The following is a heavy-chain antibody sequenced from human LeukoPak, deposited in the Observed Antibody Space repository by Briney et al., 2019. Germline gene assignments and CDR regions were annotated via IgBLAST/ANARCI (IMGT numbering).Heavy chain of an antibody. Sequence: PSETLSLTCTVSGGSISSYYWSWIRQPPGKGLEWIGYIYYSGSTNYNPSLKSRVTISVDTSKNQFSLKLSSVIAADTAMYYCARGFWSGYYYWDYWGQGTLVTVSS. J-gene: IGHJ4*02. CDR3: ARGFWSGYYYWDY. V-gene: IGHV4-59*01. D-gene: IGHD3-3*01. CDR2: IYYSGST. CDR1: GGSISSYY.